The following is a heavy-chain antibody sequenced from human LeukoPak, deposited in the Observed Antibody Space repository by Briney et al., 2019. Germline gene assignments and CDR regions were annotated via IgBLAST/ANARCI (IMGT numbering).Heavy chain of an antibody. CDR3: TRDQRFSFGDVGYNSGIDV. V-gene: IGHV3-53*01. J-gene: IGHJ6*02. Sequence: GGSLRLSCAASGISVRSNYMHWVRQAPGTGLEWVSLISSGDDTDYADSVRGRFSISRDKSKNTLYLQMNSLRAEDTAVYYCTRDQRFSFGDVGYNSGIDVWGQWTTVIVSS. CDR2: ISSGDDT. D-gene: IGHD1-1*01. CDR1: GISVRSNY.